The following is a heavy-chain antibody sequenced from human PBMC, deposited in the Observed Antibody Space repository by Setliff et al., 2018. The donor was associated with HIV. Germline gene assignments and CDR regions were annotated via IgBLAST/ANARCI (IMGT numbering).Heavy chain of an antibody. V-gene: IGHV4-31*03. CDR3: AREWSYGAFDTFDV. D-gene: IGHD5-18*01. J-gene: IGHJ3*01. CDR2: IYYSGST. Sequence: PSETLSLTCTVSGGSISSGAYYWSWIRQHPGKGLEWIGYIYYSGSTYYNPSLKSRVTISVDTSKNQFSLTLNSVTAADTAVYYCAREWSYGAFDTFDVWGQGTMVTVSS. CDR1: GGSISSGAYY.